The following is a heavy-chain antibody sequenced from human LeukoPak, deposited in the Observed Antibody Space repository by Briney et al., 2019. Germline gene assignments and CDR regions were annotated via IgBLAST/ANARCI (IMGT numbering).Heavy chain of an antibody. D-gene: IGHD2-8*01. J-gene: IGHJ4*02. Sequence: PGGSLRLSCAASGFTFGSCWMNWVRQAPGKGLEWVSYIRSSSSTIYYGDSVKGRFTISRDNAKNSLYLQMNSLRDEDTAVYYCARATDGVYYFDYWGQGTLVTVSS. CDR1: GFTFGSCW. V-gene: IGHV3-48*02. CDR2: IRSSSSTI. CDR3: ARATDGVYYFDY.